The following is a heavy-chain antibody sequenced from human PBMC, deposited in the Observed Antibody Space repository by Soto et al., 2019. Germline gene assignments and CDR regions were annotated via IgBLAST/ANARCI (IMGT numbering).Heavy chain of an antibody. Sequence: PSETLSLTCTVSGGSISSSSYYWGWIRQPPGKGLEWIGSIYYSGSTYYNPSLKSRVTISVDTSKNQFSLKLSSVTAADTAVYYCARRGLLHQMFAYWGQGTLVTVSS. J-gene: IGHJ4*02. CDR3: ARRGLLHQMFAY. D-gene: IGHD2-15*01. V-gene: IGHV4-39*01. CDR1: GGSISSSSYY. CDR2: IYYSGST.